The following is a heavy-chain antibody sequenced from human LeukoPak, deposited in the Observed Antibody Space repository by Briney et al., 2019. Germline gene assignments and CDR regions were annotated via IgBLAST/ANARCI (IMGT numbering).Heavy chain of an antibody. V-gene: IGHV5-51*01. CDR3: ARAVAGAPEYFQH. Sequence: GESLKISCKGSGYIFTSYWIGWVRQMPGKGLEWMGIIYPGDSDTRYSPSFQGQVTISADKYISTAYLQWSSLKASDTAMYYCARAVAGAPEYFQHWGQGTLVTVSS. CDR1: GYIFTSYW. D-gene: IGHD6-19*01. CDR2: IYPGDSDT. J-gene: IGHJ1*01.